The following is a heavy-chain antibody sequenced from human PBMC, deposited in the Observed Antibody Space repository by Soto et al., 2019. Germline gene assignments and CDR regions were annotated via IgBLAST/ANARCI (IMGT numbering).Heavy chain of an antibody. CDR3: ARGSQSPYYYDSSGYYYWFDP. CDR1: GGSISSGDYY. CDR2: IYYSGST. J-gene: IGHJ5*02. Sequence: PSETLSLTCTVSGGSISSGDYYWSWIRQPPGKGLEWTGYIYYSGSTYYNPSLKSRVTISVDTSKNQFSLKLSSVTAADTAVYYCARGSQSPYYYDSSGYYYWFDPWGQGTLVTVSS. V-gene: IGHV4-30-4*01. D-gene: IGHD3-22*01.